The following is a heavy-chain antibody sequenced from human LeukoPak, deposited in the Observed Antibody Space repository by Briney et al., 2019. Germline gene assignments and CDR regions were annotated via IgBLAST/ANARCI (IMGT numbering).Heavy chain of an antibody. V-gene: IGHV4-30-2*01. D-gene: IGHD5-18*01. CDR3: AREGWDTAMIIGY. CDR1: GGSISSGGYY. CDR2: IYHSGST. Sequence: TSETLSLTCTVSGGSISSGGYYWSWIRQPPGKGLEWIGYIYHSGSTYYNPSLKSRVTISVDRSKNQFSLKLSSVTAADTAVYYCAREGWDTAMIIGYWGQGTLVTVSS. J-gene: IGHJ4*02.